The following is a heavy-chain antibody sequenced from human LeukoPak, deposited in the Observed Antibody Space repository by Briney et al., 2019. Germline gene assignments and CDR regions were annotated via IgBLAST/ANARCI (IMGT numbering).Heavy chain of an antibody. D-gene: IGHD4-23*01. Sequence: SETLSLTCTVSGGYIITSGHYWGWIRQPPGKGLEWIGSVYYTGVTSTNPFFRSRMSISVDTSKNQSFLNLTSVTAADAAVYYCARERSSSGGHNWFDPWGQGTLVTVSS. CDR2: VYYTGVT. V-gene: IGHV4-39*07. J-gene: IGHJ5*02. CDR3: ARERSSSGGHNWFDP. CDR1: GGYIITSGHY.